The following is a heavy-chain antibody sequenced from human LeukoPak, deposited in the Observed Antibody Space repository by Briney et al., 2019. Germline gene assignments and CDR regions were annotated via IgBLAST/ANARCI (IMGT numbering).Heavy chain of an antibody. CDR3: ARDPYYYDSSGYC. CDR1: GFTFSSYS. D-gene: IGHD3-22*01. V-gene: IGHV3-21*01. Sequence: GGSLRLSCAASGFTFSSYSMNWVRQAPGKGLEWVSSISSSSSYIYYADSVKGRFTISRDNAKNSLYLQMNSLRAEDTAVYYCARDPYYYDSSGYCWGQETLVTVSS. J-gene: IGHJ4*02. CDR2: ISSSSSYI.